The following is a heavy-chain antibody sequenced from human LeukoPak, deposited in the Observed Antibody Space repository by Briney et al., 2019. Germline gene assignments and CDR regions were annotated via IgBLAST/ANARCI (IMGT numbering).Heavy chain of an antibody. CDR1: GGSISSGSYY. J-gene: IGHJ6*03. Sequence: SQTLSLTCTVSGGSISSGSYYWSWIRQPAGKGLEWIGRIYTSGSTNYNPSLKSRVTISVDTSENQFSLKLNSVTAADTAVYYCARGSSDSHHYYYYMDVWGKGTTVTVSS. D-gene: IGHD3-22*01. CDR2: IYTSGST. V-gene: IGHV4-61*02. CDR3: ARGSSDSHHYYYYMDV.